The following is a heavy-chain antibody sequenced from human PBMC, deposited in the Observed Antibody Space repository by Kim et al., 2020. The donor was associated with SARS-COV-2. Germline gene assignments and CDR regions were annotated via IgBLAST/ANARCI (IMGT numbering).Heavy chain of an antibody. CDR1: GFTFSNAW. CDR3: TTVLRYFDWTIIGDYYYYYGMDV. CDR2: IKSKTDGGTT. D-gene: IGHD3-9*01. V-gene: IGHV3-15*01. Sequence: GGSPRLSCAASGFTFSNAWMSWVRQAPGKGLEWVGRIKSKTDGGTTDYAAPVKGRFTISRDDSKNTLYLQMNSLKTEDTAVYYCTTVLRYFDWTIIGDYYYYYGMDVWGQGTTVTVSS. J-gene: IGHJ6*02.